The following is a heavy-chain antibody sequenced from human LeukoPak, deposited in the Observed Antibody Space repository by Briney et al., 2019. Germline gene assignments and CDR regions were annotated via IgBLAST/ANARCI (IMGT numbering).Heavy chain of an antibody. D-gene: IGHD3-22*01. J-gene: IGHJ4*02. CDR3: ARGRVYYDSSGYQALDY. Sequence: ASVKVSCKASGYTFTSYYMHWVRQAPGQGLEWMGIINPSGGSTSYAQKFQGRVTMTRDTSTSTVYMELSSLRSEDTAVYYCARGRVYYDSSGYQALDYWGQGTLVTVSS. CDR2: INPSGGST. CDR1: GYTFTSYY. V-gene: IGHV1-46*01.